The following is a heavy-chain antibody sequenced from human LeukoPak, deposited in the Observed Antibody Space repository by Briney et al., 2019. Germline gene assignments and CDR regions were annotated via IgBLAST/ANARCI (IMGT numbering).Heavy chain of an antibody. CDR1: GFTFGDYT. D-gene: IGHD1-1*01. Sequence: GGSLRPSCPASGFTFGDYTMSWFRQAPGKGLEWVGFIRSKAYGGTTEDAASVKGRFTISRDDSKIIAYLQMNSLKTEDTAVYYCIRGGANSPFDYWGQGTLVTVSS. CDR3: IRGGANSPFDY. V-gene: IGHV3-49*03. CDR2: IRSKAYGGTT. J-gene: IGHJ4*02.